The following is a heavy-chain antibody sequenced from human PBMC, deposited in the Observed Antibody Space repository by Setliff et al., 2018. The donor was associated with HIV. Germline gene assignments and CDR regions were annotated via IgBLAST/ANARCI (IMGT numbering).Heavy chain of an antibody. J-gene: IGHJ3*01. V-gene: IGHV3-7*01. CDR3: ARDRGGYTFDF. D-gene: IGHD3-10*01. Sequence: GGSLRLSCAASGFTFSTYWMSWVRQAPGKGLEWVANIKQDGSEKYYVGSVKGRFTSSRDNAGNSLSLQMNSLRAEDTAVYYCARDRGGYTFDFWGQGTVVTVSS. CDR2: IKQDGSEK. CDR1: GFTFSTYW.